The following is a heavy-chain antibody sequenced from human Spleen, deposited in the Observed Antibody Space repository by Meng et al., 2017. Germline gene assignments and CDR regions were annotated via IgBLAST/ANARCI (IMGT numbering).Heavy chain of an antibody. V-gene: IGHV3-21*05. CDR1: GFTFSSYA. CDR3: ARDRDYYVSLDH. CDR2: MGTISTYI. D-gene: IGHD3-10*02. J-gene: IGHJ4*02. Sequence: EVQLVESGGGLVKPGGSRSLYCEASGFTFSSYAMPWVRQAPGMGLEWDSCMGTISTYIYYADSMKCRFTISRDNAKNTLYLQMNSLRAEDTGVYYWARDRDYYVSLDHCGQGTLVTVSS.